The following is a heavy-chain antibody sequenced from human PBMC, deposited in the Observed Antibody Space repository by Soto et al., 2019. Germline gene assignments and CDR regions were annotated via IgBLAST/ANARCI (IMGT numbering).Heavy chain of an antibody. D-gene: IGHD6-19*01. CDR2: ISYDGSNK. Sequence: QVQLVESGGGVVQPGRSLRLSCAASGFTFSSYGMHWVRQAPGKGLEWVAVISYDGSNKYYADSVKGRFTISRDNSKNPLYLQMNSVRAEDTAVYYCAKKWVVAGNAPYDYWGQGTLVTVSS. CDR1: GFTFSSYG. J-gene: IGHJ4*02. V-gene: IGHV3-30*18. CDR3: AKKWVVAGNAPYDY.